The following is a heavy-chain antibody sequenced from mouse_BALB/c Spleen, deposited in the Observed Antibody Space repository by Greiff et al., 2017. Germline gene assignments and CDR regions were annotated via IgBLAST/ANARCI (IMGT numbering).Heavy chain of an antibody. CDR3: ARRGGGIYYDYDTRAWFAY. Sequence: EVQLVESGPSLVKPSQTLSLTCSVTGDSITSGYWNWIRKFPGNKLEYMGYISYSGSTYYNPSLKSRISITRDTSKNQYYLQLNSVTTEDTATYYCARRGGGIYYDYDTRAWFAYWGQGTLVTVSA. CDR2: ISYSGST. CDR1: GDSITSGY. D-gene: IGHD2-4*01. J-gene: IGHJ3*01. V-gene: IGHV3-8*02.